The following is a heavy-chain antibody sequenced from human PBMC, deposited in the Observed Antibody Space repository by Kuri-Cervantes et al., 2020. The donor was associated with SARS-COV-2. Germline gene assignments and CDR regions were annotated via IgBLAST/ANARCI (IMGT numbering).Heavy chain of an antibody. CDR1: GYTFTTYG. D-gene: IGHD3-3*01. V-gene: IGHV1-18*01. Sequence: ASVKVSCKASGYTFTTYGISWVRQAPGQGLEWMGWISAYNGNTNYAQKLQGRVTTTTDTSTSTAYMELRSLRSDDTAVYYCARGWVDPRIGVVIRSDHWGQGTLVTVSS. CDR2: ISAYNGNT. CDR3: ARGWVDPRIGVVIRSDH. J-gene: IGHJ5*02.